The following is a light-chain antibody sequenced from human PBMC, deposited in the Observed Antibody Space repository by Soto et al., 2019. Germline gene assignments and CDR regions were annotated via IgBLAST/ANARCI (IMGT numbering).Light chain of an antibody. CDR1: QGISNY. J-gene: IGKJ1*01. CDR2: AAS. V-gene: IGKV1-27*01. Sequence: DIQMTQSPSSLSAYVGDRVTITCRASQGISNYLAWYQQKPGKVPKRLIYAASTLQSGVPSRFSGSGSGTDFTLTISSLQPEDVAPYYCQKYNRAHRTFGQGTKVEIK. CDR3: QKYNRAHRT.